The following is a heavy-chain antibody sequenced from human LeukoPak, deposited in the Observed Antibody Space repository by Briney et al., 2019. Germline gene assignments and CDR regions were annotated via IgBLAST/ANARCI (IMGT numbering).Heavy chain of an antibody. D-gene: IGHD3-3*01. CDR1: GGTFSSYA. Sequence: ASVKVSCKASGGTFSSYAISWVRQATGQGLEWMGWMNPNSGNTGYAQKFQGRVTITRNTSISTAYMELSSLRSEDTAVYYCARRYYDFWSGRDYYYYMDVWGKGTTVTVSS. V-gene: IGHV1-8*03. CDR3: ARRYYDFWSGRDYYYYMDV. CDR2: MNPNSGNT. J-gene: IGHJ6*03.